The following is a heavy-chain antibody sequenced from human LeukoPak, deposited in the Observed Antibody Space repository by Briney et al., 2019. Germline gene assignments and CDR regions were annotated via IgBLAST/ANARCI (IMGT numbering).Heavy chain of an antibody. Sequence: SETLSLTCTVSGGSISSHYWSWIRQPPGKGPEWIGYIYYSGSTNYNPSLKSRVTISVDTSKNQFSLKLSSVTAADTAVYYCARAARAVAARENWFDPWGQGTLVTVSS. V-gene: IGHV4-59*11. CDR3: ARAARAVAARENWFDP. D-gene: IGHD6-19*01. CDR2: IYYSGST. J-gene: IGHJ5*02. CDR1: GGSISSHY.